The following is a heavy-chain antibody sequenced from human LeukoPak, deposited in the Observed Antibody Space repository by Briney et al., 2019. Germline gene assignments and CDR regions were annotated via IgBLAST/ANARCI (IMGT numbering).Heavy chain of an antibody. CDR2: ISSSSSNI. V-gene: IGHV3-21*01. J-gene: IGHJ4*02. D-gene: IGHD2-15*01. CDR1: GLTFSTYS. CDR3: AREWRGSCYF. Sequence: GGSLRLSCAASGLTFSTYSMNWVRQAPGKGLEWVSSISSSSSNIYYADSLRGRFTISRDNAKNSLYLQMNSLRAEDTAVYYCAREWRGSCYFRGQGTLVTVSS.